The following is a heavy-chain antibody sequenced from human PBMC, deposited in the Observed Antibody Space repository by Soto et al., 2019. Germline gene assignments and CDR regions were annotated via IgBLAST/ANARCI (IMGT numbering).Heavy chain of an antibody. CDR3: ASDLASVKAKHFFYYYAMDV. CDR1: GFTFSNYG. D-gene: IGHD2-8*01. Sequence: ALVKVSCKASGFTFSNYGLNWVRQAPGQGLEWMGWVSANNGHTNYAQNLQGRVSMTTDTSTSTAYMELRGLTFDDTAVYYCASDLASVKAKHFFYYYAMDVWGQGTTVTVSS. J-gene: IGHJ6*02. CDR2: VSANNGHT. V-gene: IGHV1-18*01.